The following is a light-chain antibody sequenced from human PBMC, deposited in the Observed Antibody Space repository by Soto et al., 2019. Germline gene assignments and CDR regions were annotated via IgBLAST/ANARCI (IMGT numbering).Light chain of an antibody. V-gene: IGKV3-15*01. J-gene: IGKJ1*01. CDR1: QSVGNN. Sequence: EIVMTQSPATLSVSPGERATLSCRASQSVGNNLAWYQQKPGQAPRLLIHGASIRATGVPASFSGSGSGTEFTLTISCLRSEDFAVYYCQQCDDWPRTFGQGTEVEI. CDR2: GAS. CDR3: QQCDDWPRT.